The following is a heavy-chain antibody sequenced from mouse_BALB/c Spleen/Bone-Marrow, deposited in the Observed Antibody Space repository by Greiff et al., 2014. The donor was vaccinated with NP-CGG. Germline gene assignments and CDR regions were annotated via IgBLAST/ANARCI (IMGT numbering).Heavy chain of an antibody. J-gene: IGHJ1*01. CDR1: GYTFTSYY. CDR2: INPINGGT. CDR3: TRSNYGYWYFDV. D-gene: IGHD1-1*01. Sequence: QVQLQQSGAELVTPGASVKLSCKASGYTFTSYYMYWVRQRPGQGLEWIGEINPINGGTNFSEKFKSRATLTVDKSSSTAFMQLSTLTSEDSAVYYCTRSNYGYWYFDVWGAGTTVTVSS. V-gene: IGHV1S81*02.